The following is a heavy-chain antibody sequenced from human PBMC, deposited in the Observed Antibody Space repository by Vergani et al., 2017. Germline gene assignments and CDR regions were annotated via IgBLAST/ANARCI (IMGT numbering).Heavy chain of an antibody. V-gene: IGHV1-46*03. Sequence: QVQLVQSGAEVKKPGASVKVSCKAPGSTFTSFYIHWVRQAPGQGLEWVGIINPSGGSPTYTQKFQGRVTMTRDTSTSTVYMELSSLRSEDTAVYYCARGYGSGSYYQYWGQGTLVTVSS. J-gene: IGHJ4*02. D-gene: IGHD3-10*01. CDR1: GSTFTSFY. CDR3: ARGYGSGSYYQY. CDR2: INPSGGSP.